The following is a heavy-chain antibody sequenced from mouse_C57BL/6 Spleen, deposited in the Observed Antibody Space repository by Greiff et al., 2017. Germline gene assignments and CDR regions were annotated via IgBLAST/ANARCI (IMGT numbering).Heavy chain of an antibody. J-gene: IGHJ2*01. CDR2: IDPENGDT. V-gene: IGHV14-4*01. Sequence: EVQLQQSGAELVRPGASVKLSCTASGFNIKDDYMHWVKQRPEQGLEWIGWIDPENGDTEYASKFQGKATITADTSSNTAYLQLSSLTSEDTAVYYCTTGDYYGSRRGWYFDYWGQGTTRTVSS. D-gene: IGHD1-1*01. CDR3: TTGDYYGSRRGWYFDY. CDR1: GFNIKDDY.